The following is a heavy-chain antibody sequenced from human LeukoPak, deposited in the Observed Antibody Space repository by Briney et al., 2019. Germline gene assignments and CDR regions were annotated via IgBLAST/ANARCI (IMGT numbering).Heavy chain of an antibody. CDR1: GSTFSRYI. D-gene: IGHD6-19*01. CDR3: ARDLILSGWQPFDS. J-gene: IGHJ4*02. Sequence: GGSLRLSCVASGSTFSRYIMYWVRQAPGKGLEWVAAISQDGNNKYYSDSVKGRFTVSRDNSENTLYLQTDSLRTEDTAIFYCARDLILSGWQPFDSWGQGTLVTVSS. CDR2: ISQDGNNK. V-gene: IGHV3-30*04.